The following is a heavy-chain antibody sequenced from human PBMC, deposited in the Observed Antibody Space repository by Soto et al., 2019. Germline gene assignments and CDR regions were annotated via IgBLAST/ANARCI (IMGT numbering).Heavy chain of an antibody. V-gene: IGHV3-30*18. Sequence: QVQLVESGGGVVQPGRSLRLSCAASGFTFNTYAMHWVRQAPGKGLEWVAVISYDGSNKYYAESVKGRRTISRDNSKNTLYLRMNSLLAEVTAVYYCAKAQHCSRPICYFYYYCIDVWGQRTTVCVSS. CDR2: ISYDGSNK. J-gene: IGHJ6*02. D-gene: IGHD2-2*01. CDR1: GFTFNTYA. CDR3: AKAQHCSRPICYFYYYCIDV.